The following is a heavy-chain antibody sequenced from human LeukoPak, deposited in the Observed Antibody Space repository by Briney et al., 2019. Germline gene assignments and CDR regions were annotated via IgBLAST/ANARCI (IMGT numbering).Heavy chain of an antibody. V-gene: IGHV4-59*12. CDR2: IYYSGST. Sequence: PSETLSLTCTVSVGSISSYYWSWIRQPPWKGLEWIGYIYYSGSTNYNPSLKSRVTISLDTSKNHFSLKLSSVTAADTAVYYCARDRGDGMDVWGQGTTVTVSS. CDR3: ARDRGDGMDV. CDR1: VGSISSYY. J-gene: IGHJ6*02.